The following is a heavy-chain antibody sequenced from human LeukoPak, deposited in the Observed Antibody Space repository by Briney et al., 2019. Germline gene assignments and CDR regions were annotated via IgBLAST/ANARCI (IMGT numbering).Heavy chain of an antibody. CDR1: GGSISSYY. CDR3: ARSTRVSSSSTPFDY. V-gene: IGHV4-59*01. CDR2: IYYSGST. D-gene: IGHD6-6*01. J-gene: IGHJ4*02. Sequence: SETLSLTCTVSGGSISSYYWSWIRKPPGKGLEWIGYIYYSGSTNYNPSLKSRVTISVDMSKNQFSLKLSSVTAADTAVYYCARSTRVSSSSTPFDYWGQGTLVTVSS.